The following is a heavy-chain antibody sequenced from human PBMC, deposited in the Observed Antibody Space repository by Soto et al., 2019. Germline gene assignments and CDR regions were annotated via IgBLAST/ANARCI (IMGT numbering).Heavy chain of an antibody. J-gene: IGHJ6*02. CDR1: GFTFSTYA. V-gene: IGHV3-23*01. CDR3: AKFHVEGYHNYYGMDV. CDR2: ISVSGSDT. Sequence: EVQLLESGGGLVQPGGSLRLSCAASGFTFSTYALSWVRQAPGKGLEWVSSISVSGSDTYYADSVKGRFTISRDNSRDTVFLEMNSLRDEDTAIYYCAKFHVEGYHNYYGMDVWGQGTTVTVSS.